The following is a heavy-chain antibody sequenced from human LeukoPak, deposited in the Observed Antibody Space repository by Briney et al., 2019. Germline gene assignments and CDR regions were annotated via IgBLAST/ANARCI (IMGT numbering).Heavy chain of an antibody. J-gene: IGHJ3*02. CDR1: GFNFSSYS. CDR3: AREDAHMRNDAFDI. V-gene: IGHV3-48*04. Sequence: PGGSLRLSCAASGFNFSSYSMNWVRQAPGKGLEWVSYISSSSSTIYYADSVKGRFTISRDNAKNSLYLQMNSLRAEDTAVYYCAREDAHMRNDAFDIWGQGTMVTVSS. D-gene: IGHD2-21*01. CDR2: ISSSSSTI.